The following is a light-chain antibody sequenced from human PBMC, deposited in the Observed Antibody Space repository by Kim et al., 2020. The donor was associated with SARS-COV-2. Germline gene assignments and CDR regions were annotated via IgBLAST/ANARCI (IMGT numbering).Light chain of an antibody. CDR3: HQYAASPRT. J-gene: IGKJ1*01. CDR1: PSVSSKF. Sequence: PGETAPRACGASPSVSSKFLAWYQRKPGQTPRLLLYSASTRATDVPDRFSGSGSGTDFTLTISSLGPENLAVYYCHQYAASPRTFGQGTKVGIK. V-gene: IGKV3-20*01. CDR2: SAS.